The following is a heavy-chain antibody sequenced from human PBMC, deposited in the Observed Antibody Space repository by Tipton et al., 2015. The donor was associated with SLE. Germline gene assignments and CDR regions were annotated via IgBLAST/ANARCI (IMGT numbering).Heavy chain of an antibody. Sequence: TLSLTCSVSGVSISTSRYYWGWIRQSPGQGPEWVGSLYAGGSTYFHPSLKSRASISADASKNHFSLKLNSVTAADTAVYYCARAHGANYDFWGGYYADQPFDPWGQGTLVTVSS. CDR1: GVSISTSRYY. V-gene: IGHV4-39*02. D-gene: IGHD3-3*01. J-gene: IGHJ5*02. CDR3: ARAHGANYDFWGGYYADQPFDP. CDR2: LYAGGST.